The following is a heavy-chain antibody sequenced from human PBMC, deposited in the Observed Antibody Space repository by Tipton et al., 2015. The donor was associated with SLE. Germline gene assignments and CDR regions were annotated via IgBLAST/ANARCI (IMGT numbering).Heavy chain of an antibody. J-gene: IGHJ4*02. D-gene: IGHD3-22*01. Sequence: TLSLTCTVSGGSISSGGYYWSWIRQHPGKGLEWIGHINYGGSTYYKPSLKSRLTISVDTSKNQFSLKLSSVTAADTAVYYCARGLTMIVVVTLDYWGQGTLVTVSS. CDR2: INYGGST. V-gene: IGHV4-31*03. CDR1: GGSISSGGYY. CDR3: ARGLTMIVVVTLDY.